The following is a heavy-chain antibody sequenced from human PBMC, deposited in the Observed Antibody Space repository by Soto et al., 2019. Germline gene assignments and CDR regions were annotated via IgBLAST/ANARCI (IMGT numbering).Heavy chain of an antibody. D-gene: IGHD1-26*01. CDR1: GFTVSTSQ. V-gene: IGHV3-66*01. Sequence: GGSLRLSCAASGFTVSTSQMTWVRQAPGKGLDWVSGISWNSGIIGYADSVKGRFTISRDNSKNTLYLQMNSLGAEDTAVYYCARDFVVGGPTINYYSGKDVWGQGTTVTVSS. CDR2: SWNSGII. CDR3: ARDFVVGGPTINYYSGKDV. J-gene: IGHJ6*02.